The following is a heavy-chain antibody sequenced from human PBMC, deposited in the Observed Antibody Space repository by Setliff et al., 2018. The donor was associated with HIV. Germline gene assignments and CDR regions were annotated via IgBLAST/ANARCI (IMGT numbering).Heavy chain of an antibody. CDR1: GGSFIGSSFQ. CDR3: ARGPPFAY. Sequence: SETLSLTCTVSGGSFIGSSFQSTWIRQTPGKGLEWIADIAYSGTTMYTNYNPSLESRVIISEDTSRDQFFLKLTSVTADDTGIYYCARGPPFAYWGQGLQVTVS. V-gene: IGHV4-39*07. J-gene: IGHJ4*02. CDR2: IAYSGTTMYT.